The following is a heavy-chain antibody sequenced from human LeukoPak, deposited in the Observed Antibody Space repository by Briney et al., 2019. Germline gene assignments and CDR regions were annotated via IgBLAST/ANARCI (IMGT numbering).Heavy chain of an antibody. CDR2: FDPEDGET. J-gene: IGHJ2*01. D-gene: IGHD6-19*01. V-gene: IGHV1-24*01. CDR1: GYTLTELS. Sequence: ASVKVSCKVSGYTLTELSMHWVRQAPGKGLEWMGGFDPEDGETIYAQKFQGRVTMTEDTSTDTAYMELSSLRSEDTAVYYCARVGVAVAGDYWYFDLWGRGTLVTVSS. CDR3: ARVGVAVAGDYWYFDL.